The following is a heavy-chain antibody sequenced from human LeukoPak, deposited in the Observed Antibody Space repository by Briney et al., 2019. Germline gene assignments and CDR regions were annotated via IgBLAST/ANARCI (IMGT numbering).Heavy chain of an antibody. J-gene: IGHJ5*02. CDR2: ISGSGDST. Sequence: GGSLRLSCAASGFTFSSYAMSWVRQAPGKGLEWVSAISGSGDSTFYADSVKGRFTISRDNSKNTLYLQMNSLRAEDTAVYYCAHKMATINGRDSSNNWFDPWGQGTLVTVSS. D-gene: IGHD5-24*01. V-gene: IGHV3-23*01. CDR1: GFTFSSYA. CDR3: AHKMATINGRDSSNNWFDP.